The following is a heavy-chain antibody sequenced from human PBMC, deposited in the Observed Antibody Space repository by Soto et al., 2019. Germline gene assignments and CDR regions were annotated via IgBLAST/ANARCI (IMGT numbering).Heavy chain of an antibody. J-gene: IGHJ4*02. CDR2: INAGNGNT. CDR3: ARLRSSSWYTSFDY. V-gene: IGHV1-3*01. Sequence: SVKVSCKASGYTFTTYAVHWVRQAPGQRLEWMGWINAGNGNTKYSQKFQGRVTITRDTSASTAYMELSSLRSEDTAVYYCARLRSSSWYTSFDYWGQGTLVTVSS. D-gene: IGHD6-13*01. CDR1: GYTFTTYA.